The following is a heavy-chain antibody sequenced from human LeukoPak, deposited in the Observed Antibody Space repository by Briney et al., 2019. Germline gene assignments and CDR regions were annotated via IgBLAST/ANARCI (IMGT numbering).Heavy chain of an antibody. J-gene: IGHJ4*02. CDR2: IIPIFGTP. Sequence: SVKVSCMASGYTFTGYYMHWVRPAPGEGLEWVGGIIPIFGTPNYAQKCQGRVTITADKSTSTAYMELSSLRSEDTAVYYCARDQAVYGHGYYFDYWGQGTLVTVSS. D-gene: IGHD4-17*01. CDR3: ARDQAVYGHGYYFDY. V-gene: IGHV1-69*06. CDR1: GYTFTGYY.